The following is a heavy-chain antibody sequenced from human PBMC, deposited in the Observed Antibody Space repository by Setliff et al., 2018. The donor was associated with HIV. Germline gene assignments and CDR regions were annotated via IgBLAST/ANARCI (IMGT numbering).Heavy chain of an antibody. CDR1: GGSISSGGYS. D-gene: IGHD3-16*01. J-gene: IGHJ5*01. CDR3: ARGGAVSADFDS. V-gene: IGHV4-30-2*01. CDR2: IYYDGRT. Sequence: SETLSLTCDVSGGSISSGGYSWSWIRQPPGKGLEWIGYIYYDGRTFYKPSLKSRLTISVDTSKNQFSLSLNSVTAADTAVYFCARGGAVSADFDSWGQGTLVTVS.